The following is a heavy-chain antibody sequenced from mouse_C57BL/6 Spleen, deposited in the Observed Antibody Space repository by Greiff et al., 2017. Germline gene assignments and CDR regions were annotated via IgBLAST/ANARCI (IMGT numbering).Heavy chain of an antibody. CDR1: GFTFSSYG. CDR3: ARLGTSFDY. D-gene: IGHD4-1*01. J-gene: IGHJ2*01. Sequence: EVKLMESGGDLVKPGGSLKLSCAASGFTFSSYGMSWVRQTPDKRLEWVATISSGGSYTYYPDSVKGRFTISRDNAKNTLYLQMSSLKSEDTAMYYCARLGTSFDYWGQGTTRTVSS. CDR2: ISSGGSYT. V-gene: IGHV5-6*01.